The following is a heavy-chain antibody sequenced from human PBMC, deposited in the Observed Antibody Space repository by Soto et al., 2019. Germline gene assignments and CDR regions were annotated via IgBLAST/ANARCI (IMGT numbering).Heavy chain of an antibody. Sequence: TLSLTCTVSGDSISSGNHYWSWIRQPPGKGLEWIGYIFYSGTAYYNPPLKSRLTISVDTSKNQFSLKLSSVTAADTAVYYCARTDYGTAYFDPWGQGSLVTVSS. V-gene: IGHV4-30-4*01. J-gene: IGHJ5*02. CDR2: IFYSGTA. D-gene: IGHD3-10*01. CDR3: ARTDYGTAYFDP. CDR1: GDSISSGNHY.